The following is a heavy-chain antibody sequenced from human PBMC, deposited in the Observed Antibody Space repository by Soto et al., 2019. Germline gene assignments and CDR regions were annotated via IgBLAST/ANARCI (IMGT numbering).Heavy chain of an antibody. V-gene: IGHV1-2*04. CDR3: ARDRHMARGVHLYYYYGMDV. CDR2: INPNSGGT. Sequence: ASVKVSCKASGYTFTGYYMRWVRQAPGQGLEWMGWINPNSGGTNYAQKFQGWVTMTRDTSISTAYMELSRLRSDDTAVYYCARDRHMARGVHLYYYYGMDVWGQRTTVTVSS. CDR1: GYTFTGYY. D-gene: IGHD3-10*01. J-gene: IGHJ6*02.